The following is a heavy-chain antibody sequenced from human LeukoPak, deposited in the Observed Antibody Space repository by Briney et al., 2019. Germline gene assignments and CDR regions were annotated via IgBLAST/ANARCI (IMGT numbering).Heavy chain of an antibody. Sequence: GGSLRLSCVASGFTFSSYWMHWVRHAPGKGLVWVSRINTDGSSTTYADSVKGRFAISRDSGKNTLYLQMNSLRVEDTAVYYCVRDGCSNTNCYTGFDYWGQGALVTVSS. CDR3: VRDGCSNTNCYTGFDY. J-gene: IGHJ4*02. V-gene: IGHV3-74*01. CDR1: GFTFSSYW. CDR2: INTDGSST. D-gene: IGHD2-2*02.